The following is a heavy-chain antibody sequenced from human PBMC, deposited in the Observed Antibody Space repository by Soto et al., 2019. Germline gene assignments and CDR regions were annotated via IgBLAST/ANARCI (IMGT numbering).Heavy chain of an antibody. D-gene: IGHD3-16*01. Sequence: QVQLQESGPGLVKPSQTLSLTCTVSGGSITSGGYYWHWIRQHPVQGLEWIGYIFHSGSTHYNPSLKSRLTMSADTSKNQLSLTLTSVTAADTAVYYCARGGASFTGPAGYWGQGTLVTVSS. J-gene: IGHJ4*02. CDR2: IFHSGST. CDR3: ARGGASFTGPAGY. V-gene: IGHV4-31*03. CDR1: GGSITSGGYY.